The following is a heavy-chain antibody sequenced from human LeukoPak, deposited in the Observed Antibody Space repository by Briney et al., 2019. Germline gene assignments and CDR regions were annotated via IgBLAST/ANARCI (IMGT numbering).Heavy chain of an antibody. CDR2: ISSSSSYI. Sequence: GGSLRLSCAASGFTFSSYSMNWVRQAPGKGLEWVSSISSSSSYIYYADSVKGRFTISRDNAKNSLYLQMNSLRAEDTAVYYCARDANCSSTSCYRGSGYYYGMDVWGQGTTVTVSS. CDR3: ARDANCSSTSCYRGSGYYYGMDV. CDR1: GFTFSSYS. D-gene: IGHD2-2*02. V-gene: IGHV3-21*01. J-gene: IGHJ6*02.